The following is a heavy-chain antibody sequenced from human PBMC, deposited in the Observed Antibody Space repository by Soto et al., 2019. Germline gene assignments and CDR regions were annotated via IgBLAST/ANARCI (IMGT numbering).Heavy chain of an antibody. CDR2: IYYSGST. D-gene: IGHD3-22*01. Sequence: ASETLSLTCTVSGGSISSYYWSWIRQPPGKGLEWIGYIYYSGSTNYNPSLKSRVTISVDTSKNQFSLRLSSVTAADTAVYYCASITYYYDSSGYYPKPDAFDIWGQGTMVTVSS. V-gene: IGHV4-59*01. J-gene: IGHJ3*02. CDR3: ASITYYYDSSGYYPKPDAFDI. CDR1: GGSISSYY.